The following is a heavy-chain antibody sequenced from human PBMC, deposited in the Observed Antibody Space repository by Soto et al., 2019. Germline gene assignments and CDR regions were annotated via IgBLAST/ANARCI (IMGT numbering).Heavy chain of an antibody. CDR2: ISSSSSTI. J-gene: IGHJ4*02. CDR1: GFTFSSYS. CDR3: SRDYVAYGGADY. D-gene: IGHD3-10*01. V-gene: IGHV3-48*01. Sequence: GALRLSCAASGFTFSSYSMNWVRQAPGKGLEWVSYISSSSSTIYYADSVKGRFSISRDNAKNSLYLQMNSLRAEDTAVYYCSRDYVAYGGADYWGQGTLVTVSS.